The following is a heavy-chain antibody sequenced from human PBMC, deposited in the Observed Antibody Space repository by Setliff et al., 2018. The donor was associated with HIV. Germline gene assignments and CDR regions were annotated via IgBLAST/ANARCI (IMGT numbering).Heavy chain of an antibody. J-gene: IGHJ6*03. Sequence: GGSLRLSCAASGFIFSEHYMSWIRQAPGKGLEWVSYISSGGTILHYADSVKGRFTISRDNAKNSLYLQMNSMRAEDTAVYYCARDSRPRSGFWVSDYYYYMDVWGKGTTVTVSS. CDR3: ARDSRPRSGFWVSDYYYYMDV. CDR1: GFIFSEHY. D-gene: IGHD3-3*01. V-gene: IGHV3-11*01. CDR2: ISSGGTIL.